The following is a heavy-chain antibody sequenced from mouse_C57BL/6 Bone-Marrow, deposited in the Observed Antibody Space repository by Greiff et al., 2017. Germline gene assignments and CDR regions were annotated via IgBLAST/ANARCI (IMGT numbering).Heavy chain of an antibody. J-gene: IGHJ4*01. CDR3: ARGAYGYYAMDY. CDR1: GYSFTGYY. CDR2: INPSTGGT. D-gene: IGHD1-1*01. Sequence: VQLQQSGPELVKPGASVKISCKASGYSFTGYYMNWVKQSPEKSLEWIGEINPSTGGTTYNQKFKAKATLTVDKSSSTAYMQLKSLTSEDSAVYYCARGAYGYYAMDYWGQGTSVTVSS. V-gene: IGHV1-42*01.